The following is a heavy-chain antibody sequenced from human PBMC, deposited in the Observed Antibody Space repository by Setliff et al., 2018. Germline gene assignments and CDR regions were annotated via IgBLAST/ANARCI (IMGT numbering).Heavy chain of an antibody. V-gene: IGHV4-4*07. J-gene: IGHJ3*02. CDR3: ARPRYCSGGACRVGGGVFDI. Sequence: SETLSLTCTVSGGSISSYYWSWIRQPAGKGLEWIGHIYIGGSANYNPSLKSRVTMSIDTSKNQFSLKLNSVTAADTAMYYCARPRYCSGGACRVGGGVFDIWGLGTMVTVSS. CDR1: GGSISSYY. D-gene: IGHD2-15*01. CDR2: IYIGGSA.